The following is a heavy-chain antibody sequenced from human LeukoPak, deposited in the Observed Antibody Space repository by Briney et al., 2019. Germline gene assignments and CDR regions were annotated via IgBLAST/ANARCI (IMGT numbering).Heavy chain of an antibody. CDR3: AKDRCSNGIGCYYYYMDV. D-gene: IGHD2-8*01. V-gene: IGHV3-21*01. CDR1: GFTFSSYS. Sequence: GGSLRLSCAASGFTFSSYSMNWVRQAPGKGLEWVSSISSSSNHIYYADSLKGRFRISRDSSKNILYLQMNSLRAEDTAVYYCAKDRCSNGIGCYYYYMDVWGKGTTVTISS. J-gene: IGHJ6*03. CDR2: ISSSSNHI.